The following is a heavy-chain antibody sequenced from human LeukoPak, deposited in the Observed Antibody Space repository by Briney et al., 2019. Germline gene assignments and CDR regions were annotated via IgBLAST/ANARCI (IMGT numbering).Heavy chain of an antibody. D-gene: IGHD6-13*01. CDR1: GYTFTSYD. V-gene: IGHV1-8*01. CDR3: ARVPKYSSSWTAEYFQH. CDR2: MNPNSGNT. J-gene: IGHJ1*01. Sequence: GASVKVSCKASGYTFTSYDIKWVRQATGQGLEWMGWMNPNSGNTGYAQKFQGRVTMTRNTSISTAYMELSSLRSEDTAVYYCARVPKYSSSWTAEYFQHWGQGTLVTVSS.